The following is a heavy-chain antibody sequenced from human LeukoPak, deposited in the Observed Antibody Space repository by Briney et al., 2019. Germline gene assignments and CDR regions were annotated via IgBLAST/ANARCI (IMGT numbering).Heavy chain of an antibody. D-gene: IGHD3-22*01. V-gene: IGHV4-39*07. CDR2: IFYSGST. J-gene: IGHJ4*02. CDR1: GGSISSGSYY. CDR3: ARENSGYYRSLKGTDY. Sequence: SETLSLTCTVSGGSISSGSYYWSWIRQPAGKGLEWIGSIFYSGSTYYNPSLKSRVTISVDTSKNQFSLKLSSVTAADTAVYYCARENSGYYRSLKGTDYWGQGTLVTVSS.